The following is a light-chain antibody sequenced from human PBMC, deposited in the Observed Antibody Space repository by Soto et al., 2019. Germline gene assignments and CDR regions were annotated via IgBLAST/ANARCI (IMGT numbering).Light chain of an antibody. CDR3: CSYAGSYTLV. Sequence: QSVLTQPRSVSGSPGQSVTISCTGTSSDVGGYNYVSWYQQHPGKAPKLMFYDVSKRPSGVPDRFSGSKSGNTASLTISGLQAEDEADYYCCSYAGSYTLVFGTGTKLTVL. CDR1: SSDVGGYNY. CDR2: DVS. V-gene: IGLV2-11*01. J-gene: IGLJ1*01.